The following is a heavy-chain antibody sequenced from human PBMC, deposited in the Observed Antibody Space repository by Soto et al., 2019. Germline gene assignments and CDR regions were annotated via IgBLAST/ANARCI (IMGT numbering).Heavy chain of an antibody. J-gene: IGHJ2*01. Sequence: QVQLQESGPGLVKPSETLSLTCTVSGGSISSYYWSWIRQPPGKGLEWIGYIYYTGSTNYNPSLKRRVTMSLDTSKNQFSLHLSSVTAADTAVYYCATFNWYFDLWGRGTLVTVSS. CDR3: ATFNWYFDL. CDR1: GGSISSYY. V-gene: IGHV4-59*01. CDR2: IYYTGST.